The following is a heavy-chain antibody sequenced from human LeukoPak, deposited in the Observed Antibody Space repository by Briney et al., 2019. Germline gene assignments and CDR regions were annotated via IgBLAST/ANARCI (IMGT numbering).Heavy chain of an antibody. CDR2: IYSSGGT. Sequence: SETLSLTCTVSGGSISSYYWTWIRQPAGKGLEWIGRIYSSGGTNYNPSLKSRVTMSVDMSKNQFSLKLSSVTAADTAVYCCASYSGSNVYYGYWGPGTLVTVSS. V-gene: IGHV4-4*07. J-gene: IGHJ4*02. CDR3: ASYSGSNVYYGY. CDR1: GGSISSYY. D-gene: IGHD1-26*01.